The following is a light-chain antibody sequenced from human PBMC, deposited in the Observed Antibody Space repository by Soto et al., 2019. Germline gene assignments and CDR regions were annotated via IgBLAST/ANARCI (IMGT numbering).Light chain of an antibody. CDR3: KQYNNLPRT. CDR2: DAS. V-gene: IGKV3D-15*01. J-gene: IGKJ4*01. CDR1: QSVSSK. Sequence: EIVMTQSPATLSVSPGERATLSCRASQSVSSKLAWFQQKPGQAPSLLIYDASNRATGIPARFSGSGSGTDLTVTIRRIEPDDYAVYYGKQYNNLPRTFGGGTKV.